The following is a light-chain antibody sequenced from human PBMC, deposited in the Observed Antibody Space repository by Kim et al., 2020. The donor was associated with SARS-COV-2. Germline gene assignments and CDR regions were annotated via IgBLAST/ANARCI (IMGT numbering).Light chain of an antibody. J-gene: IGKJ5*01. V-gene: IGKV1-33*01. CDR2: DAS. CDR1: QDISNY. Sequence: DIQMTQSPSSLSASVGDRVTITCQASQDISNYLNWYQQKPGKATKLLIYDASNLETGVPSRFSGSGSGTDSTFTISSLQPEDIATYECQQYDNIQITFDQRTRREIK. CDR3: QQYDNIQIT.